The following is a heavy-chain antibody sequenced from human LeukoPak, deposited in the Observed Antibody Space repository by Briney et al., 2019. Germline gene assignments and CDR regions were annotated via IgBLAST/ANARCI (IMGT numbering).Heavy chain of an antibody. CDR2: LLYGGTA. D-gene: IGHD6-6*01. CDR1: GASISRNGVDYY. Sequence: SETLSLTCTVSGASISRNGVDYYWGWIRQPPGRGLEWIGSLLYGGTAYYNPSPKNRVTISLDTSENRFSLRLSSVTAADTAVYYCARATEGSSSERYYFDYWGQGTLVTVSS. V-gene: IGHV4-39*07. J-gene: IGHJ4*02. CDR3: ARATEGSSSERYYFDY.